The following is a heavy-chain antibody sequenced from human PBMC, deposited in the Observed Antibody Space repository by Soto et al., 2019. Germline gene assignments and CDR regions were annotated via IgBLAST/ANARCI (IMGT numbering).Heavy chain of an antibody. D-gene: IGHD1-26*01. Sequence: EVQLLESGGGLVQHGGSLRISCAASGFTFSSFTMSWVRQAPGKGLEWVSGTSSTGGTSSYADSVKGRFTISRDNTKNTRYLQMSSLIAEDTAVYYCAKDRVGGTYPYSFDYWGQGSLVTVSS. J-gene: IGHJ4*02. CDR3: AKDRVGGTYPYSFDY. CDR1: GFTFSSFT. V-gene: IGHV3-23*01. CDR2: TSSTGGTS.